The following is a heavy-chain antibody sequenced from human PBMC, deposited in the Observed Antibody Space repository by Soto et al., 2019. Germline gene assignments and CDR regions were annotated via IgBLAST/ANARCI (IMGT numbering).Heavy chain of an antibody. Sequence: SETLSLTCTVSAGSIRSDDYYWSWIRQPPGKGLEGFGYIYYTGTTNYSPSLQSRVTISMDRSKNQFTLKLSSVNAADTAVYYGVTDGINSADYYDYWAQGTLFTVSS. CDR1: AGSIRSDDYY. CDR2: IYYTGTT. CDR3: VTDGINSADYYDY. V-gene: IGHV4-30-4*01. D-gene: IGHD1-1*01. J-gene: IGHJ4*02.